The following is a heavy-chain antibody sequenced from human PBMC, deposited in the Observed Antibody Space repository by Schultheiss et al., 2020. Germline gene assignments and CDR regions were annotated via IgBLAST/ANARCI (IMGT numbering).Heavy chain of an antibody. Sequence: SETLSLTCTVSGGSISSGGYYWSWIRQPPGKGLEWIGEINHSGSTNYNPSLKSRVTISVDTSKNQFSLKLSSVTAADTAVYYCARGGSCRELLRYWGQGTLVTVSS. V-gene: IGHV4-39*07. CDR3: ARGGSCRELLRY. D-gene: IGHD3-10*01. CDR2: INHSGST. CDR1: GGSISSGGYY. J-gene: IGHJ4*02.